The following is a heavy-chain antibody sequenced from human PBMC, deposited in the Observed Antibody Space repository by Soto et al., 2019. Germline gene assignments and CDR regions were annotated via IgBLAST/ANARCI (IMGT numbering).Heavy chain of an antibody. CDR1: GFTFSSYW. V-gene: IGHV3-74*01. D-gene: IGHD4-17*01. CDR2: INSDGSST. Sequence: GGSLRLSCAASGFTFSSYWMHWVRQAPGKGLVWVSRINSDGSSTSYADSVKGRFTISRDNAKNTLYLQMNSLRAEDTAVYYCARDQPDYYGDYVYGLNLFYWGQGTLVTVSS. CDR3: ARDQPDYYGDYVYGLNLFY. J-gene: IGHJ4*02.